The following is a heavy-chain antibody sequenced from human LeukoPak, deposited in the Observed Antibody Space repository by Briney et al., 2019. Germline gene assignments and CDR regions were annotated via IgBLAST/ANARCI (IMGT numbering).Heavy chain of an antibody. CDR3: ARDRRSGSHGDAFDI. CDR1: DYSISSGYY. V-gene: IGHV4-61*02. D-gene: IGHD1-26*01. J-gene: IGHJ3*02. Sequence: SETLSLTCTVSDYSISSGYYWNWIRQPAGKGLEWIGRIYISGSTNYNPSLKSRVTISVDTSKNQFSLKLTSVTAADTAVYYCARDRRSGSHGDAFDIWGQGTMVTVSS. CDR2: IYISGST.